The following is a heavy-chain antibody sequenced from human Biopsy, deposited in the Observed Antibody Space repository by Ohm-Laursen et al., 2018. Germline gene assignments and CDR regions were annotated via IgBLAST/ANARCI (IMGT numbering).Heavy chain of an antibody. CDR2: ISHTGYT. Sequence: PSQNLSLPCTFSGGSFPGSYRALIPQPPREGLGWVGHISHTGYTSYKTSLKSRVTISLDTSRKHFSLRLTSLAAADTAVYYCARGSNEYGGLYFPHWGQGTLVTVSS. D-gene: IGHD4-23*01. CDR3: ARGSNEYGGLYFPH. V-gene: IGHV4-59*08. CDR1: GGSFPGSY. J-gene: IGHJ1*01.